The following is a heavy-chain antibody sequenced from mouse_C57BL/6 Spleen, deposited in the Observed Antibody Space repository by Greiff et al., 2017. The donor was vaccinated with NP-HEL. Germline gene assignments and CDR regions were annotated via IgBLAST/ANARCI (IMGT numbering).Heavy chain of an antibody. CDR1: GFTFSDYG. D-gene: IGHD1-1*01. Sequence: EVKLVESGGGLVKPGGSLKLSCAASGFTFSDYGMHWVRQAPEKGLEWVAYISSGSSTIYYADTVKGRFTISRDTAKNTLFLQMTSLRSEDTAMYYCARDYGSSYGYFEGWGTGTTVTVSS. J-gene: IGHJ1*03. CDR2: ISSGSSTI. CDR3: ARDYGSSYGYFEG. V-gene: IGHV5-17*01.